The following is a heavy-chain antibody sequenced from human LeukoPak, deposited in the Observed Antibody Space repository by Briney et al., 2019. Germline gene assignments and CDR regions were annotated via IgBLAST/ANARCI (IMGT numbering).Heavy chain of an antibody. D-gene: IGHD3-10*01. V-gene: IGHV4-34*01. CDR3: ARVQITMVRGVNSFDY. CDR2: INHSGST. CDR1: GGSFSGYY. Sequence: SETLSLTCAVYGGSFSGYYWSWIRQPPGKGLEWIGEINHSGSTNYNPSLKSRVTISVDTSKNQFSQKLSSVTAADTAVYYCARVQITMVRGVNSFDYWGQGTLVTVSS. J-gene: IGHJ4*02.